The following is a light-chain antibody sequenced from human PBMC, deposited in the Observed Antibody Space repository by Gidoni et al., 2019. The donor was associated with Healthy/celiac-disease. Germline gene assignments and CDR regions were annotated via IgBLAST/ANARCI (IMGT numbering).Light chain of an antibody. V-gene: IGKV3-11*01. Sequence: IVLTQSPATLSLSPGERATLSCRASQSVSSYLAWYQQKPGQAPRLLIYYASNRSTGIPARFSGSGSGTEFTLTISSREPEDCAVYYCQQRSNWTPTFGGGTKVEIK. CDR3: QQRSNWTPT. J-gene: IGKJ4*01. CDR1: QSVSSY. CDR2: YAS.